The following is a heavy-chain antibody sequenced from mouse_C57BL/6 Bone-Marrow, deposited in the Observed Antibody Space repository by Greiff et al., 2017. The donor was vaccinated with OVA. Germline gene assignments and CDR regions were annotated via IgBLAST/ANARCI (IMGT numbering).Heavy chain of an antibody. V-gene: IGHV5-6*01. CDR2: ISSGGSYT. CDR3: ARNKLPEGYYFDY. Sequence: EVQLEESGGELVKPGGSLKLSCAASGFTFSSYCMSWVRQTPDQRLEWVATISSGGSYTYYPDSVKGRFTLSRDNAKNTLYLQMSRLKSEDTAMYYCARNKLPEGYYFDYWGQGTTRKGSS. D-gene: IGHD4-1*01. J-gene: IGHJ2*01. CDR1: GFTFSSYC.